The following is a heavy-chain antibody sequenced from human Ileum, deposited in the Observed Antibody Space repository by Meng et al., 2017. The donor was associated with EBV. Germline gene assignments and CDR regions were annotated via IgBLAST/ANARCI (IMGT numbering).Heavy chain of an antibody. CDR1: GGSFSDYF. J-gene: IGHJ4*02. D-gene: IGHD2-8*02. CDR2: INHNGGT. Sequence: QVPPQHWGAGLLKPSEPLSLTCAVHGGSFSDYFRGWIRQPPGKGLEWIGEINHNGGTNYNPSLNPSLKSRVTISVDTSKNQFSLKLSSVTAADTAVYYRARGGGVLTPLDYWGQGTLVTVSS. V-gene: IGHV4-34*01. CDR3: ARGGGVLTPLDY.